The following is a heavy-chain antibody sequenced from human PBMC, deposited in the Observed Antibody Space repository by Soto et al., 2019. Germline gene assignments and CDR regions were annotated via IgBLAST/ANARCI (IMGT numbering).Heavy chain of an antibody. J-gene: IGHJ4*02. CDR2: IYYSGST. CDR3: ARRWGPTFDF. Sequence: SETLSLTCTVSGGSISSYYWSWIRQPPGKGLEWIGYIYYSGSTNYNPSLKSRVTISVDASKNQFSLKLSSVTAADTAVYYCARRWGPTFDFWGQGTLVTVSS. V-gene: IGHV4-59*01. CDR1: GGSISSYY. D-gene: IGHD1-26*01.